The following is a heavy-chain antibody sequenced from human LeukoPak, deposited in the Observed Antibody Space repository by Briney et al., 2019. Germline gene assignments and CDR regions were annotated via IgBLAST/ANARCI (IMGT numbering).Heavy chain of an antibody. CDR1: GFTFSSYS. CDR3: VRGGNYVWGSYDP. D-gene: IGHD3-16*01. V-gene: IGHV3-48*04. CDR2: IDSSSGTI. Sequence: GGSLRLSCAASGFTFSSYSMNWVRQAPGKGLGWVSYIDSSSGTIYYADSVKGRFTISRDNAKNSLYLQMNSLRAEDTAVYYCVRGGNYVWGSYDPWGQGTLVTVSS. J-gene: IGHJ5*02.